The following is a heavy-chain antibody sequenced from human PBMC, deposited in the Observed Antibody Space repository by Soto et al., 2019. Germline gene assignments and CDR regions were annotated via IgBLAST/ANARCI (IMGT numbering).Heavy chain of an antibody. J-gene: IGHJ4*02. D-gene: IGHD3-16*02. CDR1: VDPVSGSYYY. Sequence: TLSPACSFSVDPVSGSYYYWCWIRQPPGKGLDWIGSIFYSGTTYYNPSLKSRLTISVDTSKNQFSLKLSSVTAADTAVYYCARLTTVISPTKHVDYWGQGTLVTVSS. V-gene: IGHV4-39*01. CDR2: IFYSGTT. CDR3: ARLTTVISPTKHVDY.